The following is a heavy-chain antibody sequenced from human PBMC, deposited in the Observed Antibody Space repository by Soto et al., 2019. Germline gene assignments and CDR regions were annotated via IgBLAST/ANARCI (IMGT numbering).Heavy chain of an antibody. V-gene: IGHV3-7*01. CDR2: IKQDGTEK. CDR3: ASGHDYGDGEAFDI. CDR1: GFPFSSYW. Sequence: AGGSLRLSCAASGFPFSSYWMSWVRQAPGKGLEWVANIKQDGTEKYYVESVKGRFTISRDNAKNSLYLQMNSLRAEDTAVYYCASGHDYGDGEAFDIWGQGTMVTVSS. D-gene: IGHD4-17*01. J-gene: IGHJ3*02.